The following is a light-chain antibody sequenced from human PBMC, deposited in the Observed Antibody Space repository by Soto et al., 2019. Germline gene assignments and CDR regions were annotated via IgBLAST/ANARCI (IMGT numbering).Light chain of an antibody. CDR3: GTWDSSLSAGV. V-gene: IGLV1-51*01. CDR2: DTD. CDR1: SSNLGNNY. J-gene: IGLJ3*02. Sequence: QSVLTQPPSVSAAPGQKVTISCSGSSSNLGNNYVSWYQQLPGTAPKLLIYDTDKRPSGIPDRFSGSKSGTSATLDITGLQTGDEADYYCGTWDSSLSAGVFGGGTKLTVL.